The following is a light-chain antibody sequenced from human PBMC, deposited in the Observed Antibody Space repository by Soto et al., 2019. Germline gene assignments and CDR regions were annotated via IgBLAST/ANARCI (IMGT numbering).Light chain of an antibody. Sequence: DIQMTQSPSSLSASVGDRVTITCQASQDISNYLNWYQKKPGKAPNLLIYGASNLETWVPSRFSGSGSGTDFTFTIRSLQPADIATYYCQHYENLPFTFGPGTEVDI. CDR3: QHYENLPFT. J-gene: IGKJ3*01. V-gene: IGKV1-33*01. CDR1: QDISNY. CDR2: GAS.